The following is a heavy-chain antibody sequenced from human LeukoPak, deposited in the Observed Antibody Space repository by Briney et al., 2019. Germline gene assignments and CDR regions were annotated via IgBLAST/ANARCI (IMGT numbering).Heavy chain of an antibody. V-gene: IGHV4-38-2*02. D-gene: IGHD2-2*01. CDR2: IYHSGST. J-gene: IGHJ6*03. Sequence: PSETLSLTCTVSGYSISSGYYWGWIRQPPGKGLEWIGSIYHSGSTYYNPSLKSRVTISVDTSKNQFSLKLSSVTAADTAVYYCARGPYCSSTSCYANYYYYYMDVWGKGTTVTISS. CDR1: GYSISSGYY. CDR3: ARGPYCSSTSCYANYYYYYMDV.